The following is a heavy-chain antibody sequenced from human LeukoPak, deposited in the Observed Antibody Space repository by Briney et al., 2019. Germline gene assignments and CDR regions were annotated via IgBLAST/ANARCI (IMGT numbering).Heavy chain of an antibody. CDR1: GGSISSYY. D-gene: IGHD3-10*01. CDR2: IYYSGST. Sequence: SETLSLTCTVSGGSISSYYWSWIRQPPGKGLEWIGYIYYSGSTNYNPSLKRRVIISVDTSKNQFSLKLSSVTTADTALYYCASRELLWFGTPGNVAFDIWGQGTMVTVSS. CDR3: ASRELLWFGTPGNVAFDI. V-gene: IGHV4-59*01. J-gene: IGHJ3*02.